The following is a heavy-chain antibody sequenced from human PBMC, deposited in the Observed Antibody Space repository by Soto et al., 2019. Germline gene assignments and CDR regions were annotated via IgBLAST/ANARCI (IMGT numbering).Heavy chain of an antibody. J-gene: IGHJ4*02. CDR1: GGSISSSSYY. CDR2: IYYSGST. V-gene: IGHV4-39*02. D-gene: IGHD3-22*01. CDR3: ARDVGSSKGSGYYAVDY. Sequence: QLQLQESGPGLVKPSETLSLTCTVSGGSISSSSYYWGWIRQPPGKGLEWIGRIYYSGSTYYNPSLKSRVTIYVDTSKNQFSLNLSSVTAANTAVYYCARDVGSSKGSGYYAVDYWGQGTLVTVSS.